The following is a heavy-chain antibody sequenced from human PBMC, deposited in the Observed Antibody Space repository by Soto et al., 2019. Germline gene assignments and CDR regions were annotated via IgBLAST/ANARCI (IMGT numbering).Heavy chain of an antibody. Sequence: SETLSLTCTVSGGSISGYYWSWIRQPPGEGLEWIGYMYNTGSTVYNPSFKSRVTISVDTSKNQFSLKLNSVTAADTAVYYCARDLWGYCGTDCYPLDVWGQGTTVTVSS. J-gene: IGHJ6*02. V-gene: IGHV4-59*01. CDR3: ARDLWGYCGTDCYPLDV. CDR1: GGSISGYY. D-gene: IGHD2-21*02. CDR2: MYNTGST.